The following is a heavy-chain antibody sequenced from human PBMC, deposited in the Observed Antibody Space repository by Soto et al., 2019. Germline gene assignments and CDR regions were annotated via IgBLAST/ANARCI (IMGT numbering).Heavy chain of an antibody. Sequence: ASVKVSCKASGYTFTSYAMHWVRQAPGQRLEWMGWINAGNGNTKYSQKFQGRVTITMDTSASTAYMELSSLRSEDTAVYYCARDRSIAAAGTRWFDPWGQGTLVTVSS. CDR1: GYTFTSYA. V-gene: IGHV1-3*01. J-gene: IGHJ5*02. CDR3: ARDRSIAAAGTRWFDP. CDR2: INAGNGNT. D-gene: IGHD6-13*01.